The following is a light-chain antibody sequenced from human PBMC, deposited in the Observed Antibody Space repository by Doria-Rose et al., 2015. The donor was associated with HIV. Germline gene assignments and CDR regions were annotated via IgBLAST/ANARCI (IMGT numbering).Light chain of an antibody. CDR1: QSLLYTSKNY. Sequence: DIRVTQSPESLGMSLGERATLNCKSNQSLLYTSKNYLAWYQQKPGQPPKLLIYWASTRQSGVPARFSGSGSGTDFTLTISSLEAEDVAVYYCQQYYGTPSFGPGTTVDIE. CDR3: QQYYGTPS. CDR2: WAS. J-gene: IGKJ3*01. V-gene: IGKV4-1*01.